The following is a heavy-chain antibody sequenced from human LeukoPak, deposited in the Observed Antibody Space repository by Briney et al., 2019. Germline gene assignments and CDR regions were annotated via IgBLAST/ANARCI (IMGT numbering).Heavy chain of an antibody. Sequence: SETLSLTCTVSGGSISSGSYYWSWIRQPAGKGLEWIGRIYTSGSTNYNPSLKSRVTISVDTSKNQFSLKLSSVTAADTAIYYCARGYVNYGGSFDYWGQGTLATVSS. D-gene: IGHD4-23*01. CDR1: GGSISSGSYY. CDR3: ARGYVNYGGSFDY. V-gene: IGHV4-61*02. CDR2: IYTSGST. J-gene: IGHJ4*02.